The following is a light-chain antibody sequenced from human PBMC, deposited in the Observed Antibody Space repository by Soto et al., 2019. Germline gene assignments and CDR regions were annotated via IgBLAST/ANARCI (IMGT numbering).Light chain of an antibody. CDR2: AAS. Sequence: EVVLTQSPATLSLSPGERVTLSCRASQSVSSYLAWYQQKPGQAPRLLIYAASNRATGIPARFSGSGSGTDFTLTISSLEPEDFAVYYCQQSNNWPPLTFGGGTKVEIK. J-gene: IGKJ4*01. CDR1: QSVSSY. V-gene: IGKV3-11*01. CDR3: QQSNNWPPLT.